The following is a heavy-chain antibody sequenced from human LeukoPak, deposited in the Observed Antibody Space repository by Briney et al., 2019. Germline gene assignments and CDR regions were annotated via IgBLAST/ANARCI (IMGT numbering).Heavy chain of an antibody. CDR3: ARDFSAAFDI. Sequence: SETLSLTCTVSSGSFGNYYWSWIRQPPGKGLEWIGYIYDSGTTNHNPSLKSRVTISVDTSKNQFSLKLSSVTAADTAVYYCARDFSAAFDIWGQGTMVTVSS. J-gene: IGHJ3*02. V-gene: IGHV4-59*01. D-gene: IGHD2/OR15-2a*01. CDR1: SGSFGNYY. CDR2: IYDSGTT.